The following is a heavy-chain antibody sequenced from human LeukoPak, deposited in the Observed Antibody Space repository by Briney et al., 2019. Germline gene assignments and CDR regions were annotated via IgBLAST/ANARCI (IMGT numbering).Heavy chain of an antibody. CDR1: GGSITNGSYY. D-gene: IGHD5-18*01. J-gene: IGHJ6*03. Sequence: SETLSLTCNVSGGSITNGSYYWNWIRQPAGKGLEWIGRIYTSGSTNYSPSLQRRITISVDTSKNQFSLKLRSVTAADTAVYYCARTTEGGYTYGYFYYYYMDVWGKGTTVTISS. CDR3: ARTTEGGYTYGYFYYYYMDV. CDR2: IYTSGST. V-gene: IGHV4-61*02.